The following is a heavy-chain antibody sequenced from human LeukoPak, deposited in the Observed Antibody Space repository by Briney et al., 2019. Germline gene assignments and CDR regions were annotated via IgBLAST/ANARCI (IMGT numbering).Heavy chain of an antibody. Sequence: KSGESLKISCKDSGHSFTSHWIGWVRQMPGKGLEWMGIIYPGDSDTRYSPSFHGQVTISADKSISTAYLQWSSLKASDTAMYYCARLSYYDFWSGSYFDYWGQGTLVTVSS. CDR2: IYPGDSDT. D-gene: IGHD3-3*01. CDR1: GHSFTSHW. V-gene: IGHV5-51*01. J-gene: IGHJ4*02. CDR3: ARLSYYDFWSGSYFDY.